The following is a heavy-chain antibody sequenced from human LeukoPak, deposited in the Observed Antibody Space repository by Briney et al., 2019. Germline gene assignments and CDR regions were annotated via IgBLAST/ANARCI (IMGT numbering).Heavy chain of an antibody. Sequence: PGGSLRLSCAASGFTFRSYSMNWVRQAPGKGLEWVSSISSSSSYIYYADSVKGRFTISRDNAKNSLYLQMNSLRAEDTAVYYCARGGLYYYYCYMDVWGKGTTVTVSS. CDR3: ARGGLYYYYCYMDV. V-gene: IGHV3-21*01. D-gene: IGHD3/OR15-3a*01. CDR2: ISSSSSYI. CDR1: GFTFRSYS. J-gene: IGHJ6*03.